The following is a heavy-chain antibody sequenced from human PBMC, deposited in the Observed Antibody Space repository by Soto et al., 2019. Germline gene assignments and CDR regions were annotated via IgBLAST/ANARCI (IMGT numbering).Heavy chain of an antibody. V-gene: IGHV3-23*01. CDR1: GFTFSSYA. J-gene: IGHJ4*02. D-gene: IGHD3-3*01. Sequence: GGSLRLSCAASGFTFSSYAMSWVRQAPGKGLEWVSAISGSGGSTYYANSVKGRFTISRDNSKKTLYLKMNSLRAEDTAVYYCAKDQGSLLYDFWSGYPYFDYWGQGTLVTVSS. CDR2: ISGSGGST. CDR3: AKDQGSLLYDFWSGYPYFDY.